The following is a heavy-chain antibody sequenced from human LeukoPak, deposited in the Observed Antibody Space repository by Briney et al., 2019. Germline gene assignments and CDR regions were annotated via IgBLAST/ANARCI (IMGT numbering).Heavy chain of an antibody. Sequence: ASVKVSCKASGYTFTSYDINWGRQATGQGLEWMGWMNPNSGNTGYAQKFQGRVTMTRNTSMSTAYMELSSLRSEDTAVYYCARGRGKAYCGGDCYPDCWGQGTLVTVSS. V-gene: IGHV1-8*01. J-gene: IGHJ4*02. D-gene: IGHD2-21*02. CDR1: GYTFTSYD. CDR3: ARGRGKAYCGGDCYPDC. CDR2: MNPNSGNT.